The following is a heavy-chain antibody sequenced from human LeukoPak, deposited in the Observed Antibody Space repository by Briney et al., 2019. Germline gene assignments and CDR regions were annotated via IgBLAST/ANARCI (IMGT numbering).Heavy chain of an antibody. Sequence: SQTLSLTCTVSGGSISSGSYYWSWIRQPAGKGLEWIGRIYTSGSTNYNPSLKSRVTISVDTSKNQFSLKLSSVTAADTAVYYCARGWRQQLARPIYYMDVWGKGTTVTVSS. CDR3: ARGWRQQLARPIYYMDV. CDR2: IYTSGST. CDR1: GGSISSGSYY. V-gene: IGHV4-61*02. J-gene: IGHJ6*03. D-gene: IGHD6-13*01.